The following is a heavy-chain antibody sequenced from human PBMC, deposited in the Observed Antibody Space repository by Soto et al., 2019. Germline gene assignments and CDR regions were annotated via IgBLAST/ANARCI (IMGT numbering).Heavy chain of an antibody. CDR3: AKATATGGGAFDI. V-gene: IGHV3-23*01. J-gene: IGHJ3*02. D-gene: IGHD2-8*02. Sequence: GGSLRLSCAASGFICSSYDMSWVRQAPGKGLEWVSTILVDGRTFYVDSVKGRFTISRDSSQNTVYLQMNSLTAGDTALYYCAKATATGGGAFDICRQGTMVTVSS. CDR2: ILVDGRT. CDR1: GFICSSYD.